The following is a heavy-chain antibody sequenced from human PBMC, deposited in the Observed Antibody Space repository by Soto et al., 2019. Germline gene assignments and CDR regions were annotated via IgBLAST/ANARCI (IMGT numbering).Heavy chain of an antibody. J-gene: IGHJ4*02. V-gene: IGHV3-7*03. CDR3: VKDGGYCSSSTCYSPRNHYLDS. Sequence: GGSLRLSCAASGFIFSDYWMSWVRQAPGKGPEWVANIKFDGSEKQYVDSVRGRFTISRDNSRNSLFLQMNSLRAGDTAVYYCVKDGGYCSSSTCYSPRNHYLDSWGQGTLVTVSS. D-gene: IGHD2-2*01. CDR2: IKFDGSEK. CDR1: GFIFSDYW.